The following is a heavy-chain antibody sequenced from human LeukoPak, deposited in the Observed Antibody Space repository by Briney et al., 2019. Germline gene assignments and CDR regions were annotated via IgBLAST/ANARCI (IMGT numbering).Heavy chain of an antibody. V-gene: IGHV4-34*01. CDR2: INHSGST. Sequence: PSETLSLTCAVYGGSLSGYYWSWIRQTPGKGLELIGEINHSGSTTYYPSFKNRVTTSVDTSKNQFSLKLSSVTAADRALYYCARQTTSGYLDYWGQGTLVTVS. CDR1: GGSLSGYY. D-gene: IGHD3-22*01. J-gene: IGHJ4*02. CDR3: ARQTTSGYLDY.